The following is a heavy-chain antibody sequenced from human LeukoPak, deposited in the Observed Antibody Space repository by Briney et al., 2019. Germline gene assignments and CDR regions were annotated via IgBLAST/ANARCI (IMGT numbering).Heavy chain of an antibody. CDR1: GGTFSSYA. V-gene: IGHV1-69*04. CDR3: ARDLYGSGSYAFDM. Sequence: SVTVSCKASGGTFSSYAVIWVRQAPGQGLEWMGRIIPILGIANYAQKFQGRVTLTADKSTSTAYMELSSLRSEDTAVYYCARDLYGSGSYAFDMWGHGTMVTVSS. CDR2: IIPILGIA. D-gene: IGHD3-10*01. J-gene: IGHJ3*02.